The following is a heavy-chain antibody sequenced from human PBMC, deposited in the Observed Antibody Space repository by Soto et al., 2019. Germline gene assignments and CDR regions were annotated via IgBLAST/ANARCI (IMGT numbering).Heavy chain of an antibody. J-gene: IGHJ3*01. Sequence: EVQLLESGGGLVQPGGSLRLSCAASGFTFSTYAMSWVRQAPGKGLEWVSSISGSGGITHYADSVKGRFTISRDNSKNPVYLPMNSLRAEDTAVYYCAKRLLLVSDDAFDVWGQGTMVTVSS. CDR3: AKRLLLVSDDAFDV. V-gene: IGHV3-23*01. D-gene: IGHD2-15*01. CDR1: GFTFSTYA. CDR2: ISGSGGIT.